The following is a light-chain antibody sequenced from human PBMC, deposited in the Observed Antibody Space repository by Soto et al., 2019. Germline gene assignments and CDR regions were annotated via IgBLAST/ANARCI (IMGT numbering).Light chain of an antibody. Sequence: EIVLTQSPATLSLSPGERATLSCRASQSISSYLAWYQQKPGQAPRVLIYDASNRATGIPARFSGGGSGTDFTLTISSLEPEDFAVYYCQQRFDWPTFGQGTRLEI. CDR1: QSISSY. CDR2: DAS. V-gene: IGKV3-11*01. CDR3: QQRFDWPT. J-gene: IGKJ5*01.